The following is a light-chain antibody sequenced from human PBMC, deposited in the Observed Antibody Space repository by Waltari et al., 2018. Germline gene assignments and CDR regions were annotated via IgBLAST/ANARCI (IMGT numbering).Light chain of an antibody. J-gene: IGKJ1*01. CDR1: QTLLFDPHKKNY. V-gene: IGKV4-1*01. CDR3: HQYVTAPWT. Sequence: DIVVTQSPDSLTVSLGERATIHCKSSQTLLFDPHKKNYMAWYQQKPGLPPRLLVYWATTRQPGVPDRFSGSGSGTDFSLTIDNLQPEDVAVYYCHQYVTAPWTFGQGTRVEI. CDR2: WAT.